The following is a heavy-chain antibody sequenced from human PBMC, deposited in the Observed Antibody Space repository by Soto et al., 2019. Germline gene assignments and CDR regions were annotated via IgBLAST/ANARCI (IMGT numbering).Heavy chain of an antibody. D-gene: IGHD2-15*01. Sequence: SETLSLTCTVSGGSISSGGYYWSWIRQHPGKGLEWVGYIYYSGSTYYNPSLKSRVTISVDTSKNQFSLKLSSVTAADTAVYYCARVGYCSGGSCYSAGGDYWGQGTLVTVSS. CDR3: ARVGYCSGGSCYSAGGDY. CDR1: GGSISSGGYY. J-gene: IGHJ4*02. CDR2: IYYSGST. V-gene: IGHV4-31*03.